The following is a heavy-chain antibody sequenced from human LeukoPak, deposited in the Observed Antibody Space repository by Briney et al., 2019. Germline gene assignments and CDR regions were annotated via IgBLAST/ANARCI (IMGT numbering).Heavy chain of an antibody. CDR3: ARQWGNGMDV. J-gene: IGHJ6*02. CDR1: GFTFSTYW. V-gene: IGHV3-74*01. D-gene: IGHD2-8*01. Sequence: GGSLRLSCAASGFTFSTYWMHWVRQAPGKGLVWVSRINIDGSTTTYADSMKGRFTISRDNAKSTLYLQMNSLRAEDTAVDYCARQWGNGMDVWGQGTTVTVSS. CDR2: INIDGSTT.